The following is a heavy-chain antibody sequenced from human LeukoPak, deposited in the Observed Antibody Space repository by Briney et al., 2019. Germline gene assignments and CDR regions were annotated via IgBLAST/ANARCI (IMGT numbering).Heavy chain of an antibody. J-gene: IGHJ6*02. CDR2: IIPIFGTA. D-gene: IGHD5-12*01. CDR3: ARDRYSGYDSGYYYYGMDV. Sequence: GSSVTVSCTASGGTFSSYAISWVRQAPGQGLEWMGGIIPIFGTANYAQKFQGRVTITADESTSTAYMELSSLRSEDTAVYYCARDRYSGYDSGYYYYGMDVWGQGTTVTVSS. V-gene: IGHV1-69*01. CDR1: GGTFSSYA.